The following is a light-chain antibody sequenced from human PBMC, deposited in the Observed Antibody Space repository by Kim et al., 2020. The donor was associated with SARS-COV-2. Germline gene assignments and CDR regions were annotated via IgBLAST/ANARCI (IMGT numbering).Light chain of an antibody. CDR3: QQYKTWPS. CDR1: QSVSGK. CDR2: GAS. Sequence: SGYAGERAAHSCKTRQSVSGKLACCEQKPGHDPRLIMCGASTRARGIPARVSGIGSGTEFTLTISSLQCEEFAVYYCQQYKTWPSFGQGTRAEIK. J-gene: IGKJ5*01. V-gene: IGKV3-15*01.